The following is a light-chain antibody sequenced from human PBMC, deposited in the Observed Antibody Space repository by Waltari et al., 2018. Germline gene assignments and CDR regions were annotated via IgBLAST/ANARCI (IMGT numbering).Light chain of an antibody. CDR1: QSLSNW. V-gene: IGKV1-5*03. CDR3: QQSNTYPWT. CDR2: KTS. Sequence: DIQMTQSPATVSASLGDRVPITCRASQSLSNWLAWYQQSPGKAPSLLIYKTSSLQSGVPSRFSGSGSGTEFTLTISNLQPEDFAIYYCQQSNTYPWTFGQGTKVEI. J-gene: IGKJ1*01.